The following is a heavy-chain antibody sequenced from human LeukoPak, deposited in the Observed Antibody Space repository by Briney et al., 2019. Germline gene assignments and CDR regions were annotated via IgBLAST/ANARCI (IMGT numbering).Heavy chain of an antibody. D-gene: IGHD6-19*01. CDR2: ISYDGSNK. CDR3: ATPSIDVGETSGWYGLDY. J-gene: IGHJ4*02. V-gene: IGHV3-30*03. Sequence: GRSLRLSCAVSGFTFRSYGMHWVRQPPGKGLEWVAVISYDGSNKYYADSVKGRFTISRDNSKNTLYLQMNSLRAEDTAVYYCATPSIDVGETSGWYGLDYWGQGTLVTVSS. CDR1: GFTFRSYG.